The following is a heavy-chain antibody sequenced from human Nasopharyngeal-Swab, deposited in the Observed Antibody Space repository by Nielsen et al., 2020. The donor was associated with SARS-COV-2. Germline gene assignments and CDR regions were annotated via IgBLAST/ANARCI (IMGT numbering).Heavy chain of an antibody. V-gene: IGHV3-7*01. D-gene: IGHD2-2*01. Sequence: ETLSLTCAASGFTFSSYWMSWVRQAPGKGLEWVANIKQDGSEKYYVDSVKGRFTISRDNAKNSLYLQMNSLRAEDTAVYYCARDCPQPCYGDDYWGQGTLVTVSS. CDR3: ARDCPQPCYGDDY. CDR2: IKQDGSEK. CDR1: GFTFSSYW. J-gene: IGHJ4*02.